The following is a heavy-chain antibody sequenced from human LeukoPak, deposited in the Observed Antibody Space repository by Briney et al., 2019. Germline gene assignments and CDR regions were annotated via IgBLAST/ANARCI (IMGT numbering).Heavy chain of an antibody. CDR3: AKDRGSSGWYEDFDY. J-gene: IGHJ4*02. Sequence: GGSLRLSCAASGFTYSSYAKSWVRQAPGKGLEWVSAISGGGGSTYYADSVKGRFTISRDNSRNTLYLQMNSLRPEDTAVYYCAKDRGSSGWYEDFDYWGQGTLVTVSS. CDR1: GFTYSSYA. CDR2: ISGGGGST. D-gene: IGHD6-19*01. V-gene: IGHV3-23*01.